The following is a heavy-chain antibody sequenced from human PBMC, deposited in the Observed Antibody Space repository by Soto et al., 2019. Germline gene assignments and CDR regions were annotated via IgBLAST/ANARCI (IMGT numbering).Heavy chain of an antibody. D-gene: IGHD3-10*01. CDR2: ISAYNGNT. CDR1: GYRFASYA. J-gene: IGHJ5*02. V-gene: IGHV1-18*01. Sequence: QVHLVQSGGEVKKTGASVTVSCKASGYRFASYAIGWVRQAPGQGLEWVGWISAYNGNTRYAQKLQGRVTMTTDTSTSTAYMELRSLKSDDTAVYYCARERVTLVRGPQNWFAPWGQGTLVTVSS. CDR3: ARERVTLVRGPQNWFAP.